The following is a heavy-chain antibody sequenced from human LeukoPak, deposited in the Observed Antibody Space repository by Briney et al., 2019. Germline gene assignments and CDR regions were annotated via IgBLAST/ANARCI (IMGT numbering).Heavy chain of an antibody. V-gene: IGHV4-59*01. CDR1: GGSISSYY. J-gene: IGHJ4*02. Sequence: TSETLSLTCTVSGGSISSYYWSWIRQPPGKGLEWIGYIYYSGSTNYNPSLKSRVTISVDTSKSQFSLKLSSVTAADTAVYYCARGRYSSSWYHFDYWGQGTLVTVSS. CDR3: ARGRYSSSWYHFDY. D-gene: IGHD6-13*01. CDR2: IYYSGST.